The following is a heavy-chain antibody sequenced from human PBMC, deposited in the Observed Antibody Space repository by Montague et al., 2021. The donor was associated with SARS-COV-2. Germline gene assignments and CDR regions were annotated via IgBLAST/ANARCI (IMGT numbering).Heavy chain of an antibody. V-gene: IGHV3-30*18. CDR3: AKDDSSGYSTSLFDP. J-gene: IGHJ5*02. D-gene: IGHD3-22*01. Sequence: SLRLSCAASGFTFSSYGMHWVRQAPGKGLEWVAVISYDGSNKYYADSVKGRFTISRDNSKNTLYLQMNSLRAEDTAVYYCAKDDSSGYSTSLFDPWGQGTLVTVSS. CDR1: GFTFSSYG. CDR2: ISYDGSNK.